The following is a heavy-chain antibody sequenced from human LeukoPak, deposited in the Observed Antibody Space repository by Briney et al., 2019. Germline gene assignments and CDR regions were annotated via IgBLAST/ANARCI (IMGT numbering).Heavy chain of an antibody. CDR1: GFTFSSYG. CDR3: AKPWGRTGSYFDY. D-gene: IGHD3/OR15-3a*01. Sequence: GGSLRLSCAASGFTFSSYGMHWVRQAPGKGLEWVAFIRYDGSNKYYADSVKGRFTISRDNSKNTLYLQMNSLRAEDTAVYYCAKPWGRTGSYFDYWGQGTLVTVSS. V-gene: IGHV3-30*02. CDR2: IRYDGSNK. J-gene: IGHJ4*02.